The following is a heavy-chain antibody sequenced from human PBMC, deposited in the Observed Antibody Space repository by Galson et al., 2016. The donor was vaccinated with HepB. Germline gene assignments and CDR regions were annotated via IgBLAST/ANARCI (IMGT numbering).Heavy chain of an antibody. Sequence: SVKVSCKASGYPFTTYDINWVRQTTGQGLEWMGWMDPNRGKTGFAHKFQGRVTMTRNTPISTAYMGLSNLTSEDTAVYYCARVGYSSNWSGYGMDVWGKGTTVTVSS. D-gene: IGHD6-13*01. CDR1: GYPFTTYD. V-gene: IGHV1-8*01. J-gene: IGHJ6*04. CDR3: ARVGYSSNWSGYGMDV. CDR2: MDPNRGKT.